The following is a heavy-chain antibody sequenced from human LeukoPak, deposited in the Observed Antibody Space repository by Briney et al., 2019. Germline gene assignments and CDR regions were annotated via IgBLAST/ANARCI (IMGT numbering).Heavy chain of an antibody. V-gene: IGHV5-51*01. Sequence: GESLKISCKVSGYSFTSYWISWVRQMPGKGLEWMGIIYPGDSRTRYSPSFQGQVTISADKSISSAYLQWSSLKASDTAMYFCARFSGSSLDNNWFDPWGQGTLVTVSS. CDR1: GYSFTSYW. CDR3: ARFSGSSLDNNWFDP. CDR2: IYPGDSRT. D-gene: IGHD1-1*01. J-gene: IGHJ5*02.